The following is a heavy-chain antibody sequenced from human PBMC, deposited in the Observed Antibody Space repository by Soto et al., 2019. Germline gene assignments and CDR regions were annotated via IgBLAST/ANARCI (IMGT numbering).Heavy chain of an antibody. CDR1: GYTFTTYY. CDR2: INPSSGSA. CDR3: ASASGGNSKNFDY. D-gene: IGHD2-21*02. Sequence: ASVKVSCKASGYTFTTYYIHWVRQAPGQGLEWMAIINPSSGSAGYAQKFQVRVTVTRDTPTSTVYMELSSLRSDDTAVYYCASASGGNSKNFDYWGQGTLVIVSS. V-gene: IGHV1-46*01. J-gene: IGHJ4*02.